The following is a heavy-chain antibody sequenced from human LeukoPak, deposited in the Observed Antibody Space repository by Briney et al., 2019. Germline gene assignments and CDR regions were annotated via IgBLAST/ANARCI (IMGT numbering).Heavy chain of an antibody. D-gene: IGHD6-19*01. CDR1: GGSISSSSYY. CDR3: ARRSISVTGTFDF. CDR2: IFYSGNS. J-gene: IGHJ4*02. V-gene: IGHV4-39*01. Sequence: SETLSLTCTVSGGSISSSSYYWGWIRQPPGKRVEWIGSIFYSGNSYYNASLKSRITISVDTSKNQFSLKVTSVTAADTAVYYCARRSISVTGTFDFWGQGTLVTVSS.